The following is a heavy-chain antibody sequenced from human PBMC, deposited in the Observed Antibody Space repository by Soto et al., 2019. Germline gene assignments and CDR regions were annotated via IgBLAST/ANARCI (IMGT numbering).Heavy chain of an antibody. Sequence: SETLSLTCSVSGGSVSNKTYYWSWIRQPPGKRLEWIGYVYYSGTTNYNPSLKSRVTISVDLSKNQFSLRLSSVTTADTALYYCARTTAVPNTLRSRYFFDYWGQVTLVPVSS. J-gene: IGHJ4*02. V-gene: IGHV4-61*01. CDR1: GGSVSNKTYY. CDR2: VYYSGTT. D-gene: IGHD4-17*01. CDR3: ARTTAVPNTLRSRYFFDY.